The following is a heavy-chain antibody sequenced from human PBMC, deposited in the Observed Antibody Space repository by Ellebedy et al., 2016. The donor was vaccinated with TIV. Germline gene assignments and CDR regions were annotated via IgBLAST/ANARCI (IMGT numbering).Heavy chain of an antibody. D-gene: IGHD3-10*01. J-gene: IGHJ5*02. CDR2: IIENGRDT. V-gene: IGHV3-23*01. CDR1: GFTFSNYA. Sequence: PGGSLRLSCAASGFTFSNYAMSWVRQAPGKGLEWVSGIIENGRDTHYADSVKGRFTISRDNSMNILYLQMNSLRAEDTAVYYCARNYYGSGRPNWFDPWGQGTLVTVSS. CDR3: ARNYYGSGRPNWFDP.